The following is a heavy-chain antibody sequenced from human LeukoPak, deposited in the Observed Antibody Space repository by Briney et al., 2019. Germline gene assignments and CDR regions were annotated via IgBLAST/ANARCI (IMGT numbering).Heavy chain of an antibody. CDR3: ARGLPDEIGDSWFDP. Sequence: PGGSLRLSCAASGFTVSSNYMSWVRQAPGKGLVWVSRINSDGSSTSYADSVKGRFTISRDNAKNTLYLQMNSLRAEDTAMYYCARGLPDEIGDSWFDPWGQGTLVTVSS. V-gene: IGHV3-74*01. D-gene: IGHD2/OR15-2a*01. J-gene: IGHJ5*02. CDR2: INSDGSST. CDR1: GFTVSSNY.